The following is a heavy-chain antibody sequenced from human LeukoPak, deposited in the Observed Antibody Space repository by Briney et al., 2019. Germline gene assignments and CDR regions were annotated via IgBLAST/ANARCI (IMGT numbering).Heavy chain of an antibody. CDR2: INPNSGGT. CDR1: GYTFTGYY. V-gene: IGHV1-2*02. D-gene: IGHD3-3*01. J-gene: IGHJ5*02. CDR3: ARGRQRITIFGVVLGWFAP. Sequence: ASVKVSCKASGYTFTGYYMHWVRQAPGQGLEWMGWINPNSGGTNYAQKFQGRVTMTRDTSISTAYMELSRLRSDDTAVYYCARGRQRITIFGVVLGWFAPWGQGPLVTVSS.